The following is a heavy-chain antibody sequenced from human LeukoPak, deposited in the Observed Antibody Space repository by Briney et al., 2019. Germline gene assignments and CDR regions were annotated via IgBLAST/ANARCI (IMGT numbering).Heavy chain of an antibody. Sequence: GGSLRLSCAASGFTFSNAWMSWVRQAPGKGLEWVSAISGSGGSTYYADSVKGRFTISRDNSKNTLYLQMNSLRAEDTAVYYCAGFRGAGTTAGGQGTLVTVSS. CDR3: AGFRGAGTTA. CDR2: ISGSGGST. CDR1: GFTFSNAW. V-gene: IGHV3-23*01. D-gene: IGHD1-7*01. J-gene: IGHJ4*02.